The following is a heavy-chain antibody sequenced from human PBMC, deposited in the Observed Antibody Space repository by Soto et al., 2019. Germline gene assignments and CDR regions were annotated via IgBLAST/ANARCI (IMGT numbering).Heavy chain of an antibody. Sequence: GGSLRLSCTASGFTFSDSWMTWVRQAPGKGLGWVARIKPDESEKKYADSVKGRFSISRDNAKNSMYLQMDSLRGEDTAVYYCVRGGSNYASWGQGTLVTVSS. D-gene: IGHD4-4*01. CDR1: GFTFSDSW. CDR3: VRGGSNYAS. J-gene: IGHJ5*02. V-gene: IGHV3-7*01. CDR2: IKPDESEK.